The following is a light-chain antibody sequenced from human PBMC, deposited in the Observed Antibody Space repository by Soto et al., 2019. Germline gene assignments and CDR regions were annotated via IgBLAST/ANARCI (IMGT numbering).Light chain of an antibody. J-gene: IGKJ1*01. V-gene: IGKV3-20*01. CDR3: QQYESSRT. CDR1: QSVSSTF. CDR2: GAS. Sequence: EIVLTQSPGTLSLTPGERATLSCRASQSVSSTFLDWYQQKPGQAPKVLIYGASTRATGIPDRFSGSGSGTDFTLTISRLEPEDFAMYYCQQYESSRTFGQGTKVEMK.